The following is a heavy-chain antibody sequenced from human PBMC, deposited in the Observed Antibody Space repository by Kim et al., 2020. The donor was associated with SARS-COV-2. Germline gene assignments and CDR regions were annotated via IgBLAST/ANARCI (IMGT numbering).Heavy chain of an antibody. CDR1: GGTFSSYT. CDR2: IIPILGIA. D-gene: IGHD6-13*01. Sequence: SVKVSCKASGGTFSSYTISWVRQAPGQGLEWMGRIIPILGIANYAQKFQGRVTITADKSTSTAYMELSSLRSEDTAVYYCARGPYSSSWTPYYFDYWGQGTLVTASS. CDR3: ARGPYSSSWTPYYFDY. J-gene: IGHJ4*02. V-gene: IGHV1-69*02.